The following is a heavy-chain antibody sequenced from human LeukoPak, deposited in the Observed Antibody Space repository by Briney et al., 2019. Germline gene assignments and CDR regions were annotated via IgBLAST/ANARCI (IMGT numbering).Heavy chain of an antibody. J-gene: IGHJ2*01. Sequence: GASVKVSCKASGGTFSSYAISWVRQAPGQGLEWMGGIIPIFGTANYAQKFQGRVTITADESTSTAYMELSSLRSEDTAVYYCARDWEGLGEYWYFDLWGRGTLVTVSS. CDR2: IIPIFGTA. D-gene: IGHD1-26*01. CDR3: ARDWEGLGEYWYFDL. V-gene: IGHV1-69*13. CDR1: GGTFSSYA.